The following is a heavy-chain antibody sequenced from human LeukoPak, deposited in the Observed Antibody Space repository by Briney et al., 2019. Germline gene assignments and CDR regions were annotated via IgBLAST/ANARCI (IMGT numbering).Heavy chain of an antibody. J-gene: IGHJ4*02. CDR3: ARATVTMVRGVPKEYYFDY. D-gene: IGHD3-10*01. CDR2: IIPIFGTA. CDR1: GGTFSSYA. Sequence: ASAKVSCKASGGTFSSYAISWVRQAPGQGLEWMGGIIPIFGTANYAQKFQGRVTITADESTSTAYMELSSLRSEDTAVYYCARATVTMVRGVPKEYYFDYWGQGTLVTVSS. V-gene: IGHV1-69*13.